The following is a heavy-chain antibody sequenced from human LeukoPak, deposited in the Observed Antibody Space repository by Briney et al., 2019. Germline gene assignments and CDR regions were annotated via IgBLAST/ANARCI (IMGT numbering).Heavy chain of an antibody. J-gene: IGHJ4*02. Sequence: AGSLRLSCAASGFTFSSYWVHWVRQAPGKGLVWVSRINSDGSSTSYEDYGKGGFTISRANAKDTMYLQRNSLRAADTAVYYCARGARVADFWSGYFYYWGQGTLVTVSS. D-gene: IGHD3-3*01. CDR3: ARGARVADFWSGYFYY. V-gene: IGHV3-74*01. CDR2: INSDGSST. CDR1: GFTFSSYW.